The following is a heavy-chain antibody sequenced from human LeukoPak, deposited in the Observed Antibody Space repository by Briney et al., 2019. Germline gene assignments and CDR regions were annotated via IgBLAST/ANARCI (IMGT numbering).Heavy chain of an antibody. J-gene: IGHJ4*02. Sequence: SVKVSCKASGGTFSSYTISWVRQAPGQGLEWMGRIIPILGIANYVQKLQGRVTITADKSTSTAYMELSSLRSEDTAVYYCARGSAVAGRGFDYWGQGTLVTVSS. D-gene: IGHD6-19*01. CDR3: ARGSAVAGRGFDY. CDR2: IIPILGIA. CDR1: GGTFSSYT. V-gene: IGHV1-69*02.